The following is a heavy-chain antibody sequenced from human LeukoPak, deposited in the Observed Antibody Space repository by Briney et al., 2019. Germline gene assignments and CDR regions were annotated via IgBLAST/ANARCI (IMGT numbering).Heavy chain of an antibody. J-gene: IGHJ3*02. D-gene: IGHD2/OR15-2a*01. CDR1: GGSISSGSYY. Sequence: SETLSLTCTVSGGSISSGSYYWSWIRQPAGKGLEWIGRIYTSGSTNYNPSLKSRVTISVDTSKNQFSLKLNSVTAADTAVYYCARDTSVVRDAFDIWGQGTMVTVSS. V-gene: IGHV4-61*02. CDR3: ARDTSVVRDAFDI. CDR2: IYTSGST.